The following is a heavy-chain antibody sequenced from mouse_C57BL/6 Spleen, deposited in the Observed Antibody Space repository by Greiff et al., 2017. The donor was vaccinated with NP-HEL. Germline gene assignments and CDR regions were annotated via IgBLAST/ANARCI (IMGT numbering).Heavy chain of an antibody. J-gene: IGHJ2*01. CDR1: GFSLTSYG. CDR3: ARHSFAY. Sequence: QVPLQQSGPGLVAPSQSLSIPCTVSGFSLTSYGVHWVRQPPGKGLEWLVVIGSDGSTTYNSAPKSRLSISTANSKSQVFLQMNSLQTDDTAMYYCARHSFAYWGQGTTLTVSS. CDR2: IGSDGST. V-gene: IGHV2-6-1*01.